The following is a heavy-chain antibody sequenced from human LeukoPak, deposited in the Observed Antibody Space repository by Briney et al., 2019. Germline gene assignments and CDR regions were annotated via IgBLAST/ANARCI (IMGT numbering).Heavy chain of an antibody. Sequence: SVKVSCKASGGTFSSYAISWVRQAPGQGLEWMGGIIPIFGTANYAQKFQGRVTITADESTSTAYMELSSLRSEDTAVYYCARDPWVSGYEPKNYYYYYVDVWGKGTTVTVSS. CDR3: ARDPWVSGYEPKNYYYYYVDV. J-gene: IGHJ6*03. D-gene: IGHD5-12*01. CDR2: IIPIFGTA. V-gene: IGHV1-69*13. CDR1: GGTFSSYA.